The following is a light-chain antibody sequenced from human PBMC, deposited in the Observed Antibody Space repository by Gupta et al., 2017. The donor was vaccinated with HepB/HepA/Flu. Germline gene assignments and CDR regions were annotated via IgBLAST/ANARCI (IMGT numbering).Light chain of an antibody. CDR3: KQYKSYWT. CDR2: KAS. V-gene: IGKV1-5*03. CDR1: QSISSW. Sequence: DIQMTQSPSTLSASVGDRVTSTCRASQSISSWLAWYQQKPGQAPQLLIYKASRLESGVPTRFSGSGSGTEFTLKISRLQADDVATYYCKQYKSYWTFGQGTKVEIK. J-gene: IGKJ1*01.